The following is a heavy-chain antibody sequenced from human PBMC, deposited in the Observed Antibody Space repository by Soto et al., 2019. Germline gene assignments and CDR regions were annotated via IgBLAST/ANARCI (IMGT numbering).Heavy chain of an antibody. CDR2: INQNGSEK. CDR1: GFSFGNYW. Sequence: EVQLVESGGDLVQPGGSLRLSCAVSGFSFGNYWMSWVRQAPGKGLEWVGNINQNGSEKYYVDSVEGRFTISRDNAKNAVYLQMNSLGAADTAVYYSATDILDYWGQGTLVTVSS. J-gene: IGHJ4*02. CDR3: ATDILDY. V-gene: IGHV3-7*05.